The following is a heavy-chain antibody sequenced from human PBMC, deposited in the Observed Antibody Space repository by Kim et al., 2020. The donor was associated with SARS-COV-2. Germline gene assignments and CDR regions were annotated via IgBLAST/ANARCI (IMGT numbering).Heavy chain of an antibody. J-gene: IGHJ4*02. Sequence: GGSLRLSCAASGFTFSSHWMSWVRQAPGKGLEWVANIKQDGSEKYYVDSVKGRFTISRDNAKNSLYLQMNSLRDEDRAVYYCARDGYSPGVYFDYWGQGTLVTVSS. CDR2: IKQDGSEK. V-gene: IGHV3-7*01. CDR1: GFTFSSHW. D-gene: IGHD4-4*01. CDR3: ARDGYSPGVYFDY.